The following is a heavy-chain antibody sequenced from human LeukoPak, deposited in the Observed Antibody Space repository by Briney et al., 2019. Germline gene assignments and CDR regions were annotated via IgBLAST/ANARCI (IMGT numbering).Heavy chain of an antibody. CDR3: ASTMEEYNPGYFFDS. J-gene: IGHJ4*02. D-gene: IGHD3-9*01. V-gene: IGHV3-53*01. CDR1: GFTVSSNY. CDR2: IYSGGST. Sequence: PGGSLRLSCAASGFTVSSNYMSWVRQAPGKGLEWVSIIYSGGSTYYADSVKGRFTISRDSSRNTVYLQMNNLRAEDTAVYYCASTMEEYNPGYFFDSWGRGTLVTVSS.